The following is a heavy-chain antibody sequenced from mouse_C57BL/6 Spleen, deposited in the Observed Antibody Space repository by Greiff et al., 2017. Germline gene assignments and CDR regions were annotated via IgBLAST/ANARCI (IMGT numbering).Heavy chain of an antibody. V-gene: IGHV1-82*01. CDR2: IYPGDGDT. D-gene: IGHD1-1*01. CDR3: ARDYGYYFDY. J-gene: IGHJ2*01. CDR1: GYAFRSSW. Sequence: QVQLKQSGPELVKPGASVKISCKASGYAFRSSWMNWVKQRPGRGLEWIGRIYPGDGDTNYNGKFKGKATLTADKSSSTAYMQLSSLTSEDSAVYFCARDYGYYFDYWGQGTTLTVSS.